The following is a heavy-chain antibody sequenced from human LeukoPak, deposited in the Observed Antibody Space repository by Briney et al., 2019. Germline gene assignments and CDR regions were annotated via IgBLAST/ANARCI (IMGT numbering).Heavy chain of an antibody. J-gene: IGHJ3*02. CDR1: GGSISSGGYY. CDR3: AIGVDCSSTSCHDAFDI. D-gene: IGHD2-2*01. CDR2: IYYSGST. Sequence: SETLSLTCSVSGGSISSGGYYWNWIRQLPGKGLEWIGYIYYSGSTDYNPSLKSRVTISVGTSKNQFSLKLSSVTAADTAVYYCAIGVDCSSTSCHDAFDIWGQGTMVTVSS. V-gene: IGHV4-30-4*01.